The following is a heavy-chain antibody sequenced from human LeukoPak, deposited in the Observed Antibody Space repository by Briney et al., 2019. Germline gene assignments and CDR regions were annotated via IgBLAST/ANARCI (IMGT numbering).Heavy chain of an antibody. V-gene: IGHV4-38-2*02. CDR1: GYSISSGYY. Sequence: SETLSLTCTVSGYSISSGYYWGWIRQPPGKGLEWIGSIYHSGSTYYNPSLKSRVTISVDTSKNQFSLKLSSVTAADTAVYYCAREGGYCSSTSCSYNWFDSWGQGTLVTVSS. CDR2: IYHSGST. D-gene: IGHD2-2*01. J-gene: IGHJ5*01. CDR3: AREGGYCSSTSCSYNWFDS.